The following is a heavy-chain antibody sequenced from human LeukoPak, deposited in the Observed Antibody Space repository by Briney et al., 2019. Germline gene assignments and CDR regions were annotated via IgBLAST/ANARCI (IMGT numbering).Heavy chain of an antibody. CDR3: ARQTGSGLFILP. V-gene: IGHV4-39*01. CDR1: GGSISSSSYY. D-gene: IGHD3/OR15-3a*01. J-gene: IGHJ4*02. CDR2: IYYSGNT. Sequence: KPSETLSLTCTVSGGSISSSSYYWVWIRQPPGKGLEWIGSIYYSGNTYYNASLKSQVSISIDTSKNRFSLKLTSVTAADTAVYYCARQTGSGLFILPGGQGTLVTVSS.